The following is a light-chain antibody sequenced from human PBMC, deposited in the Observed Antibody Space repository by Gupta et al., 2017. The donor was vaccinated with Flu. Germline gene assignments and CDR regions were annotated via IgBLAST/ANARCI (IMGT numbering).Light chain of an antibody. V-gene: IGKV1-17*01. CDR1: QGIRNG. J-gene: IGKJ1*01. Sequence: DIQMTQSPSSLSASVGDRVTITCRASQGIRNGLGWYQQKPGKAPKRLIYAASSLQSGVPSRFSGSGSGTEFTLTISSLQPDDFATYYCLQHSSYPLTFGQGTKVE. CDR2: AAS. CDR3: LQHSSYPLT.